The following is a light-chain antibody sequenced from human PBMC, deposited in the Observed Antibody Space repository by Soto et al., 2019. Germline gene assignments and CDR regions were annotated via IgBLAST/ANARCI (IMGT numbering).Light chain of an antibody. CDR3: QQYSSSSPYT. CDR1: QSISSW. J-gene: IGKJ2*01. Sequence: DIQVTQSPLYLSASVGDRVTITCRASQSISSWLAWYQQKPGKAPKLLIYDASNLESGVPSRFSGSGSGTEFTLTISSLQPDDFATFYCQQYSSSSPYTFGQGTKLEIK. V-gene: IGKV1-5*01. CDR2: DAS.